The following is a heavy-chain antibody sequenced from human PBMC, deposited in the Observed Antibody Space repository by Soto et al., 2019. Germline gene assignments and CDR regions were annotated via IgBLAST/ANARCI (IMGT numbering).Heavy chain of an antibody. CDR3: AKEMFPQTAPISSSPGGES. Sequence: QVQLVESGGGVVQPGRSLRLSCAASGFTLSTFGIHWVRQAPGKGLEWVALVSYDESHVYYAASVKGRFAMSRDISKNTVYLQMDRLPSEDTAIYYCAKEMFPQTAPISSSPGGESWGQGTLVTVSS. J-gene: IGHJ5*02. V-gene: IGHV3-30*18. CDR1: GFTLSTFG. CDR2: VSYDESHV. D-gene: IGHD6-6*01.